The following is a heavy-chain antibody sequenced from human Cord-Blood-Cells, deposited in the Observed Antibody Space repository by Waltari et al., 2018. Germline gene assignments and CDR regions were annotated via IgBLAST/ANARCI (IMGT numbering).Heavy chain of an antibody. D-gene: IGHD4-4*01. Sequence: QVQLQQWGAGLLKPSETLSLTCAVYGGSFSGYYWSWIRQPPGKGLEWIGEINHSGSTNDNPSLKSRVTISVDTSKNQFSLKLSSVTAADTAVYYCARGPGYSNYDYWGQGTLVTVSS. CDR3: ARGPGYSNYDY. CDR1: GGSFSGYY. V-gene: IGHV4-34*01. CDR2: INHSGST. J-gene: IGHJ4*02.